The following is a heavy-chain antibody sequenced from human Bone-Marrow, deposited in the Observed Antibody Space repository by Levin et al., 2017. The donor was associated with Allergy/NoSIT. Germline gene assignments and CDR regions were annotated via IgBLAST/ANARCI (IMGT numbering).Heavy chain of an antibody. D-gene: IGHD3-10*01. J-gene: IGHJ5*02. CDR2: IQSNGKT. CDR1: GFTFSTYW. V-gene: IGHV3-74*01. Sequence: GGSLRLSWAASGFTFSTYWMHWVRQAPGKGLVWVSRIQSNGKTNYADSVKGRFTISRDNAKNTLYLQMNSLTVEDTAVYYCARDRFYSDSGSNFSWFDPWGQGTLVTVSS. CDR3: ARDRFYSDSGSNFSWFDP.